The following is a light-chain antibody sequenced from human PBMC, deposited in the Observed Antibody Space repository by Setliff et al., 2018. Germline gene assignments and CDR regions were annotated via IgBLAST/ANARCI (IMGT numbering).Light chain of an antibody. CDR2: XXT. CDR1: SSDVGGYNY. CDR3: LSYTSKTTHAL. Sequence: QSVLTQPAAVSGSPGQSITISCAGTSSDVGGYNYVSXYQQHPGKAPKLMIYXXTKRPSGVSDRFSGSKSGNTASLTISGLQAEDEADYYCLSYTSKTTHALFAGGTKVTVL. V-gene: IGLV2-14*03. J-gene: IGLJ2*01.